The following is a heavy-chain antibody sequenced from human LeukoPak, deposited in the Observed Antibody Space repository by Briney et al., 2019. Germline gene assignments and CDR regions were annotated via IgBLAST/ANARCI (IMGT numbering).Heavy chain of an antibody. CDR2: IIPILGIA. V-gene: IGHV1-69*04. J-gene: IGHJ4*02. D-gene: IGHD4-11*01. CDR1: GGTFSSYA. CDR3: ARDGPLPVSGVDY. Sequence: WASVKVSCKASGGTFSSYAISWVRQAPGQGLEWMGRIIPILGIANYAQKFQGRVTITADKSTSTAYMELSSLRSEDTAVYYCARDGPLPVSGVDYWGQGTLVTVSS.